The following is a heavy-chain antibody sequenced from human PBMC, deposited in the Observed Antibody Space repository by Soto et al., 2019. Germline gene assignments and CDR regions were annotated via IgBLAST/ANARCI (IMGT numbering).Heavy chain of an antibody. D-gene: IGHD3-3*01. V-gene: IGHV1-69*01. Sequence: QVQLVQSGAEGKKPGSSVKVSCKASGGTFSSYAISWVRQAPGQGLEWMGGIIPIFGTANYAPKFQGRVTITADESTSTAYMELSSLRSEDTAVYYCARGLTIFGVVSTTGIDYWGQGTLVTVSS. CDR2: IIPIFGTA. CDR3: ARGLTIFGVVSTTGIDY. J-gene: IGHJ4*02. CDR1: GGTFSSYA.